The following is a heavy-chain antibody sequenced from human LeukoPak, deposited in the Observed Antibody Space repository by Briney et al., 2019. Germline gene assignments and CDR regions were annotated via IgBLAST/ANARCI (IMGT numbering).Heavy chain of an antibody. V-gene: IGHV3-7*01. CDR3: ARSGVYDSSGYIDY. CDR1: GFTFSSYW. Sequence: GGSLRLSCAASGFTFSSYWMSWVGQAPGKGLEWVANIKQDGSEKYYVDSVKGRFTISRDNAKNSLYLQMNSLRAEDTAVYYCARSGVYDSSGYIDYWGQGILVTVSS. D-gene: IGHD3-22*01. J-gene: IGHJ4*02. CDR2: IKQDGSEK.